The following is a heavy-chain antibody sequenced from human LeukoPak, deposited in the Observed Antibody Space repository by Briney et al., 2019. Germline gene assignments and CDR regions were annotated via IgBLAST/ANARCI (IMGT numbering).Heavy chain of an antibody. CDR2: ISYDGSNK. V-gene: IGHV3-30-3*01. CDR3: ASIDSSGWYVSNY. J-gene: IGHJ4*02. Sequence: PGGSLRLSCAASGFTFSSYAMHWVRQAPGKGLEWVAVISYDGSNKYYADSVKGRFTISRDNSKNTLYLQMNSLRAEDTAVYYCASIDSSGWYVSNYWGQGTLVTVSS. D-gene: IGHD6-19*01. CDR1: GFTFSSYA.